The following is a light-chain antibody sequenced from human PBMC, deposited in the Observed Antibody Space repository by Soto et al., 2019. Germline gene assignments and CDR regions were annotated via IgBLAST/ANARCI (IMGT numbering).Light chain of an antibody. CDR1: SSDVGGYNY. CDR2: EVN. J-gene: IGLJ1*01. Sequence: QSALTQPPSASGSPGQSVTISCTGISSDVGGYNYVSWFQQHPGKAPKLIIHEVNQRPPGVPDRFSGSKSGNTASLTVSGLQAEDEGTYYCSSYGGYNNVVFGTGTKRTVL. CDR3: SSYGGYNNVV. V-gene: IGLV2-8*01.